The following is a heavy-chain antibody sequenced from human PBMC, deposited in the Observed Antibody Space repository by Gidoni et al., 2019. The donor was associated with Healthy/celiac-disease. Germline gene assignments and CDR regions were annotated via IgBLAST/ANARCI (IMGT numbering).Heavy chain of an antibody. V-gene: IGHV3-30-3*01. Sequence: VQLVESGGGVVQPGRSLRLSCAASGFTFSSSALHWVRQAPGKGLEWVAVISYDGSNKYYADSVKGRFTISRDNSKNTLYLQMNSLRAEDTAVYYCARDHYDILTGYGRGYYYYYMDVWGKGTTVTVSS. J-gene: IGHJ6*03. CDR1: GFTFSSSA. D-gene: IGHD3-9*01. CDR2: ISYDGSNK. CDR3: ARDHYDILTGYGRGYYYYYMDV.